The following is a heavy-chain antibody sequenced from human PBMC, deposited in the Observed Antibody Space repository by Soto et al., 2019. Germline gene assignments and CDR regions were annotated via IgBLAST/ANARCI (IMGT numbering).Heavy chain of an antibody. CDR3: ARDDLAGNLDY. Sequence: PGGSLRLSCAASGFTFSSYEMNWVRQAPGKGLEWVSYISSSGSTIYYADSVKGRFTISRDNAKNSLYLQMNSLRAEDTAVYYCARDDLAGNLDYWGQVPLVTFSS. CDR2: ISSSGSTI. J-gene: IGHJ4*02. V-gene: IGHV3-48*03. D-gene: IGHD6-19*01. CDR1: GFTFSSYE.